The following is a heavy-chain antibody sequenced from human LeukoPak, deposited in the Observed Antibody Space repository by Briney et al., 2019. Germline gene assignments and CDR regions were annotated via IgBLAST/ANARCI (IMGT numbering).Heavy chain of an antibody. CDR3: ARGVSGITMVRGVTQPPYYFDY. Sequence: PSETLSLTCIVSGGSISSYYWSWIRQPPGKGLEWIGYIYYSGSTNYNPSLKSRVTISVDTSKNQFSLKLSSVTAADTAVYYCARGVSGITMVRGVTQPPYYFDYWGQGTLVTVSS. V-gene: IGHV4-59*12. CDR1: GGSISSYY. CDR2: IYYSGST. J-gene: IGHJ4*02. D-gene: IGHD3-10*01.